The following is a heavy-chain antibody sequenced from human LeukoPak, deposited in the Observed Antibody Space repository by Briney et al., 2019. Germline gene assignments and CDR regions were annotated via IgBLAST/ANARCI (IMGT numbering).Heavy chain of an antibody. Sequence: PGGSLRLSCAASGFTFSDYYMSWIRQAPGKGLEWVSYISGSSSYTIYADSVKGRFTISRDNAENTVFLQMNSLRVEDTAVYYCARIGATSVTYWGQGALVTVSS. CDR1: GFTFSDYY. J-gene: IGHJ4*02. CDR2: ISGSSSYT. CDR3: ARIGATSVTY. D-gene: IGHD4-17*01. V-gene: IGHV3-11*06.